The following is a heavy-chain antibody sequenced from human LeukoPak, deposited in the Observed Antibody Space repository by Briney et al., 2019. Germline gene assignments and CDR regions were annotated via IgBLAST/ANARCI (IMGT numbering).Heavy chain of an antibody. D-gene: IGHD3-22*01. Sequence: GASVKVSCKASGYTFTSYGISWVRQAPGQGLEWMGWISAYNGNTNYAQKLQGRVTMTTDTSTSTAYMELRSLGSDDTAVYYCARGTNYYDSENWFDPWGQGTLVTVSS. J-gene: IGHJ5*02. V-gene: IGHV1-18*01. CDR2: ISAYNGNT. CDR3: ARGTNYYDSENWFDP. CDR1: GYTFTSYG.